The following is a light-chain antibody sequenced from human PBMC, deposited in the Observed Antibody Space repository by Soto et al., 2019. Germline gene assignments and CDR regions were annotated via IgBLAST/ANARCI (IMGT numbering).Light chain of an antibody. CDR1: QSISSW. Sequence: DIQMTQSPSTLSASVGDRVTITCRASQSISSWLAWYQQKPGKATKLLIYDASSLESGVTSRFSGSGSGTEFTLTISSLQPDDFSTYYCQQYNSYLRTFGQGTKVQIK. J-gene: IGKJ1*01. V-gene: IGKV1-5*01. CDR3: QQYNSYLRT. CDR2: DAS.